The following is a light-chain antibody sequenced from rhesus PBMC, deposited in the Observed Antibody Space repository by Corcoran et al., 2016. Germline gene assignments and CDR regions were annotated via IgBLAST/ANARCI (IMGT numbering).Light chain of an antibody. J-gene: IGKJ1*01. V-gene: IGKV1-74*01. CDR1: QGMSNN. Sequence: DIQMTQSPSSLSASVGDRVTIPCQASQGMSNNLAWYHQKPGKVPKGLIYKASPLQTGVPPRFSGRGSGTDFTLTISSLQPEDVATYYCQHGYGTPWTFGQGTKVEIK. CDR3: QHGYGTPWT. CDR2: KAS.